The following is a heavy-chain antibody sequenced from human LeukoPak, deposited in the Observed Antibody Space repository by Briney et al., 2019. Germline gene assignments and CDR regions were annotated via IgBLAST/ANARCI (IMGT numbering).Heavy chain of an antibody. J-gene: IGHJ4*02. Sequence: GGSLRLSRAASGFTFSSYAMSWVRQAPGKGLEWVSAISGSGGSTYYADSVKGRFTISRDNSKNTLYLQMNSLRAEDTAVYYCAKDRARGYYFDYWGQGTLVTVSS. V-gene: IGHV3-23*01. D-gene: IGHD3-3*01. CDR2: ISGSGGST. CDR3: AKDRARGYYFDY. CDR1: GFTFSSYA.